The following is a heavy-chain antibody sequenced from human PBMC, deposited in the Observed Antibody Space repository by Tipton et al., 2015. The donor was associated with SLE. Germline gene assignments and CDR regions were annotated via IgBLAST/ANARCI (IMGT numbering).Heavy chain of an antibody. CDR3: ARGGGYCSSTSCPGAFDI. J-gene: IGHJ3*02. V-gene: IGHV4-38-2*02. D-gene: IGHD2-2*01. CDR2: IYHSGST. CDR1: GYSISSGYY. Sequence: TLSLTCTVSGYSISSGYYWGWIRQPPGKGLEWIGSIYHSGSTYYNPSLKSRVTISVDTFKNQFSLKLSSVTAADTAVYYCARGGGYCSSTSCPGAFDIWGQGTMVTVSS.